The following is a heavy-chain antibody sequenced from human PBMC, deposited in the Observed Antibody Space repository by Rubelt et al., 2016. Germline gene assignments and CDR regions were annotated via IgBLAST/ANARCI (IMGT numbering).Heavy chain of an antibody. CDR1: GGSISPYY. CDR2: IYYSGST. Sequence: QVQLQESGPGLVKPSETLSLTCTVSGGSISPYYWSWIRQPPGKGLEWIGSIYYSGSTYYNPSLKFRVTISVDTSKSQFSLRRSSVTAADTAVYYCARLNDFWSGYLLFDYWGQGTLVTVSS. V-gene: IGHV4-59*05. J-gene: IGHJ4*02. D-gene: IGHD3-3*01. CDR3: ARLNDFWSGYLLFDY.